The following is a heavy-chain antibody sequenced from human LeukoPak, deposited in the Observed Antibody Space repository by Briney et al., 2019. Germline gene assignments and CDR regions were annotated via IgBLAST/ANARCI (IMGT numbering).Heavy chain of an antibody. V-gene: IGHV3-23*01. CDR1: GFIFSSYA. CDR3: APLAANIFDY. Sequence: PGGSLRLSCAASGFIFSSYAMSWVRKAPGKGLEWVSAISGSGGTTYYADSVRGRFTTSRGNSKRTVYLQMNSLRVEDTAVYYCAPLAANIFDYWGQGTLVTASS. CDR2: ISGSGGTT. D-gene: IGHD6-25*01. J-gene: IGHJ4*02.